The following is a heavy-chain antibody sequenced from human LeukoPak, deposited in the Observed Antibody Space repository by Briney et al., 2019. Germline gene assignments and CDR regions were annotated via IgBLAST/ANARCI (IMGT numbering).Heavy chain of an antibody. Sequence: PGGSLRLSCAASGFTFSSYAMSWVRQAPGKGLEWVSAISGSGGSTYYADSVKGRFTISRDNSKNTLYLQMNSLRAEDTAVYYCAKVITMIVVVIPPFDCWGQGTLVTVSS. CDR2: ISGSGGST. J-gene: IGHJ4*02. V-gene: IGHV3-23*01. D-gene: IGHD3-22*01. CDR3: AKVITMIVVVIPPFDC. CDR1: GFTFSSYA.